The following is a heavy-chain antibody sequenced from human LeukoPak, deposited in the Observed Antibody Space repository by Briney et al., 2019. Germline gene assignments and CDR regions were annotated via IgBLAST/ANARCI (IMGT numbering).Heavy chain of an antibody. CDR2: IYYIGNT. Sequence: SETLSLTCTVSGGSISSYYWSWIRQPPGKGLEWSGYIYYIGNTNYNPSLKSRLTISVDTSKNQFSLKLSSVTAADTAVYYCARLGALEGVDIVVVPAAKGSHYYMDVWGKGTTVTVSS. CDR1: GGSISSYY. J-gene: IGHJ6*03. V-gene: IGHV4-59*01. D-gene: IGHD2-2*01. CDR3: ARLGALEGVDIVVVPAAKGSHYYMDV.